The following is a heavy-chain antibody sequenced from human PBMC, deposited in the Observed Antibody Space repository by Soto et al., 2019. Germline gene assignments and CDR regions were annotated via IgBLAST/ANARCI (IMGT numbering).Heavy chain of an antibody. CDR3: ARHLLLYYYDSSGYYLRDAFDI. CDR2: IYYSGST. CDR1: GGSISGYY. V-gene: IGHV4-59*08. J-gene: IGHJ3*02. D-gene: IGHD3-22*01. Sequence: PETLSHTCTVSGGSISGYYWSWSRPPPGNGLEWIGYIYYSGSTNYNPSLKSRVTISVDTSKNQFSLKLSSVTAADTAVYYCARHLLLYYYDSSGYYLRDAFDIWGQGTMVT.